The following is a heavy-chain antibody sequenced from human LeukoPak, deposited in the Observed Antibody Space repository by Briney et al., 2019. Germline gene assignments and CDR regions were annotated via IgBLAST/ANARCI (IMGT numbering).Heavy chain of an antibody. CDR2: TNEAGSGQ. Sequence: GGSLRLSCTASGFTFSSHWMTWVRQAPGKGLEWVANTNEAGSGQNYVGSVKGRFTVSRDNAKNSLYLQMNSLRVGDTAIYYCSNKRDYWGQGTLVTVSS. CDR1: GFTFSSHW. CDR3: SNKRDY. J-gene: IGHJ4*02. V-gene: IGHV3-7*01.